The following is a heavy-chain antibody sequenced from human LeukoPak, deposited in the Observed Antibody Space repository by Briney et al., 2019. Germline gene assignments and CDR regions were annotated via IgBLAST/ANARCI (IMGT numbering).Heavy chain of an antibody. CDR2: INHSGST. D-gene: IGHD6-19*01. Sequence: SETLSLTCAVYGGSFSGYYWSWIRQPPGKGLEWIGEINHSGSTNYNPSLKSRVTISVDTSKNQFSLKLSSVTAADTAVYYCARDTAVAGPYYYYYYMDVWGKGTTVTISS. J-gene: IGHJ6*03. V-gene: IGHV4-34*01. CDR1: GGSFSGYY. CDR3: ARDTAVAGPYYYYYYMDV.